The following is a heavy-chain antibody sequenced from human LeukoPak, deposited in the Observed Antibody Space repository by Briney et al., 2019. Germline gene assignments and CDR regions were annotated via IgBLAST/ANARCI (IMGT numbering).Heavy chain of an antibody. Sequence: ASVKVSCKASGYTFTSYYMHWVRQAPGQGLEWMGIINPSGGSTSYAQKFQGRVTMTRDTSTSTVYMELSSLRSEDTAVYYCARDGSGEMATILPDYWGQGTLVTVSS. J-gene: IGHJ4*02. D-gene: IGHD5-24*01. CDR2: INPSGGST. V-gene: IGHV1-46*01. CDR1: GYTFTSYY. CDR3: ARDGSGEMATILPDY.